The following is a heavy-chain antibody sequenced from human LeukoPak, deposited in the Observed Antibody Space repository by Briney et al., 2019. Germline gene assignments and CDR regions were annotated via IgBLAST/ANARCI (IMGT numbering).Heavy chain of an antibody. D-gene: IGHD1-26*01. Sequence: GGSLRLSCVASGFTFSSYWMAWVRQAPGKGLEWVANMKQDGSAKHYADSVKGRFSISRDNSKNSVYLQMDSLRAEDTALYYCARDNVGALDYWGHGTLVTVAS. V-gene: IGHV3-7*01. CDR1: GFTFSSYW. CDR3: ARDNVGALDY. J-gene: IGHJ4*01. CDR2: MKQDGSAK.